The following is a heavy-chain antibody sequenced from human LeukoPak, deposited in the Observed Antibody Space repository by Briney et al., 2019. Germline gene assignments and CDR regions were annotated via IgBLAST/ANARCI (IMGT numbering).Heavy chain of an antibody. J-gene: IGHJ6*03. V-gene: IGHV3-7*01. CDR1: GFTFSSYW. CDR3: ARDVPSLRYFDWLPSYYYYYMDV. D-gene: IGHD3-9*01. CDR2: IKQDGSEK. Sequence: VGSLRLSCAASGFTFSSYWMSWVRQAPGKGLEWVANIKQDGSEKYYVDSVKGRFTISRDNAKNSLYLQMNSLRAEDTAVYYCARDVPSLRYFDWLPSYYYYYMDVWGKGTTVTVSS.